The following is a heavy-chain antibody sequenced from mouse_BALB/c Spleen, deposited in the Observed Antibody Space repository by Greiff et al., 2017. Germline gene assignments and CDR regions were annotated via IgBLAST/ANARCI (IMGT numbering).Heavy chain of an antibody. Sequence: EVHLVESGGGLVQPGGSRKLSCAASGFTFSSYAMSWVRQTPEKRLEWVASISSGGSTYYPDSVKGRFTISRDNARNILYLQMSSLRSEDTAMYYCARELYDGYYVWFAYWGQGTLVTVSA. J-gene: IGHJ3*01. CDR2: ISSGGST. CDR1: GFTFSSYA. D-gene: IGHD2-3*01. V-gene: IGHV5-6-5*01. CDR3: ARELYDGYYVWFAY.